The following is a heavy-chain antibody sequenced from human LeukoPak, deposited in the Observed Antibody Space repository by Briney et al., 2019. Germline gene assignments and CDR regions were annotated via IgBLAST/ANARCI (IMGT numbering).Heavy chain of an antibody. CDR3: TRVRDSSNWWGALDF. D-gene: IGHD6-13*01. J-gene: IGHJ3*01. CDR1: GYTFTSYG. Sequence: ASVKVSCKASGYTFTSYGISWVRQAPGQRLEWMGWISPSNGNTYYAQNLQGRVTMATDTSTNTAYMELRNLRSDDTAVYYCTRVRDSSNWWGALDFWGQGTMVTVSS. V-gene: IGHV1-18*01. CDR2: ISPSNGNT.